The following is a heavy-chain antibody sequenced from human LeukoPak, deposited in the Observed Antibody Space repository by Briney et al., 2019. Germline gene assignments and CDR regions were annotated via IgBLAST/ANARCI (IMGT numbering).Heavy chain of an antibody. V-gene: IGHV4-4*07. Sequence: SETLSLTCTDSGGSISGLYWSWIRQPAGKGLEWIGRIYASGTANYNPSLQSRVIMSADRSKNQSSLELKSVTAADTAVYYCARVSPGYLYYMDVWGQGTTVTVSS. J-gene: IGHJ6*03. CDR3: ARVSPGYLYYMDV. CDR2: IYASGTA. CDR1: GGSISGLY. D-gene: IGHD3-9*01.